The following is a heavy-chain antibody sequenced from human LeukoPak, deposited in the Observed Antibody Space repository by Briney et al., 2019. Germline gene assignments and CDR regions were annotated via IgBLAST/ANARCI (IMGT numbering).Heavy chain of an antibody. D-gene: IGHD3-9*01. V-gene: IGHV1-69*13. CDR2: IIPIFGTA. J-gene: IGHJ4*02. Sequence: ASVKVSCKASGGTFSSYAISWVRQAPGQGLEWMGGIIPIFGTANYAQKFQGRVTITADESTSTAYMELSSLRSEDTAVYYCARGADLTGPYNTWGQGTLVTVSS. CDR1: GGTFSSYA. CDR3: ARGADLTGPYNT.